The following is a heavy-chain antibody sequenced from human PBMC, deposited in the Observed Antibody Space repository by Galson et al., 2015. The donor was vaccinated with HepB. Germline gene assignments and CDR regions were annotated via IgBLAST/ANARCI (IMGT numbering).Heavy chain of an antibody. D-gene: IGHD6-19*01. CDR1: GYSFTSYW. J-gene: IGHJ6*02. V-gene: IGHV5-10-1*01. CDR3: ARREGGSGWYEAASYYYYYGMDV. Sequence: QSGAEVKKPGESLRISCKGSGYSFTSYWISWVRQMPGKGLEWMGRIDPSDSYTNYSPSFQGHVTISADKSISTAYLQWSSLKASDTAMYYCARREGGSGWYEAASYYYYYGMDVWGQGTTVTVSS. CDR2: IDPSDSYT.